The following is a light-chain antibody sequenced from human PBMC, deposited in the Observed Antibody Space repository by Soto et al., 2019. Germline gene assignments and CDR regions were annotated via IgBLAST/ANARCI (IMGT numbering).Light chain of an antibody. CDR3: CSYTSISTLGF. J-gene: IGLJ2*01. V-gene: IGLV2-14*03. CDR1: STDIGRYNY. CDR2: DVS. Sequence: QSALTQPASVSGSPGQSITISCTGTSTDIGRYNYVSWYQQHPGKAPKLIIYDVSIRPSGVSNRFSGSKSGNTASLTISGLHAEDEADYYCCSYTSISTLGFFGGGTKLTVL.